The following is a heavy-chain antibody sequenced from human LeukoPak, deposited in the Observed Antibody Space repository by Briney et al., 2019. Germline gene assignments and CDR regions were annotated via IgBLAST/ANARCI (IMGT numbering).Heavy chain of an antibody. CDR2: INHSGST. J-gene: IGHJ4*02. D-gene: IGHD2-2*01. V-gene: IGHV4-34*01. CDR3: ARGPTLWYCSSTSCHEVYYFDY. CDR1: GGSFSGYY. Sequence: PSETLSLTCAVYGGSFSGYYWSWIRQPPGKGLEWIGEINHSGSTSYNPSLKSRVTISVDTSKNQFSLKLSSVTAADTAVYYCARGPTLWYCSSTSCHEVYYFDYWGQGTLVTVSS.